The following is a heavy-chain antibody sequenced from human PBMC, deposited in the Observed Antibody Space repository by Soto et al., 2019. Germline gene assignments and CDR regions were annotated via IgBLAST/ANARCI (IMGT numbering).Heavy chain of an antibody. V-gene: IGHV3-30*18. CDR3: AKDSSGWGYYYYYYGMDV. Sequence: GGSLRLSCAASGFTFSSYGMHWVRQAPGKGLEWVAVISYDGSNKYYADSVKGRFTISRDNSKNTLYLQMNSLRAEDTAVYYCAKDSSGWGYYYYYYGMDVWGQGTTVTVSS. CDR1: GFTFSSYG. J-gene: IGHJ6*02. CDR2: ISYDGSNK. D-gene: IGHD6-19*01.